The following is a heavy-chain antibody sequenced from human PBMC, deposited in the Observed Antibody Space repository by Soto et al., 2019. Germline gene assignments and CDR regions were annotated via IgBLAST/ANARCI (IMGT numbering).Heavy chain of an antibody. Sequence: SETLSLTCTVSGGSISSGDYYWSWIRQHPGKGLEWIGYISYSGSTNYNPSLKSRVTISADKSISTAYLQWSSLKASDTAMYYCARLAGAPFDYWGQGTLVTVSS. V-gene: IGHV4-61*03. CDR2: ISYSGST. D-gene: IGHD1-26*01. CDR3: ARLAGAPFDY. CDR1: GGSISSGDYY. J-gene: IGHJ4*02.